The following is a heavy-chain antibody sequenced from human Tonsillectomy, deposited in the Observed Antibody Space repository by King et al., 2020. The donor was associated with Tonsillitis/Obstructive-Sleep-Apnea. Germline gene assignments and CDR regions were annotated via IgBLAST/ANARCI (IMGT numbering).Heavy chain of an antibody. J-gene: IGHJ5*02. CDR1: GFTFSSYG. D-gene: IGHD4-11*01. V-gene: IGHV3-33*01. Sequence: VQLVESGGGVVQPGRSLRLSCAASGFTFSSYGMHWVRQAPGKGLEWGAVIWYDGGNKYYADSVKGRFTISRDNSKNTLYLQMNSLRAEDTAVYYCARSGTVTTVEWFDPWGQGTLVTVSS. CDR3: ARSGTVTTVEWFDP. CDR2: IWYDGGNK.